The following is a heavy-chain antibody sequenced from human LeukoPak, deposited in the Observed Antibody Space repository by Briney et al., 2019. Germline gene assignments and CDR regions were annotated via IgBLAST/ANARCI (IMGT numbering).Heavy chain of an antibody. CDR1: GFTFSSYA. D-gene: IGHD2-15*01. Sequence: GGSLRLSCAASGFTFSSYAMSWVRQAPGKGLEWVSTISGSGGSTYYADSVKGRFTISRDNSKNTLYLQMNSLRAEDTAVYYCAKDPVTGVVAAPPRWFDPWGQGTLVTVSS. J-gene: IGHJ5*02. CDR2: ISGSGGST. V-gene: IGHV3-23*01. CDR3: AKDPVTGVVAAPPRWFDP.